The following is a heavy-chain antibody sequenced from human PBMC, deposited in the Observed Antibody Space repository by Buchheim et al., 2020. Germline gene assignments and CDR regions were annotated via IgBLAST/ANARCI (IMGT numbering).Heavy chain of an antibody. V-gene: IGHV3-30*18. D-gene: IGHD1-26*01. Sequence: QVQLVESGGGVVQPGRSLRLSCAASGFTFSSYGMHWVRQAPGKGLEWVAVISYDGSNKYYADSVKGRFTISRDNSKNTPYLQMNSLRAEDTAVYYCAKEEWEPRHGMDVWGQGTT. CDR1: GFTFSSYG. J-gene: IGHJ6*02. CDR3: AKEEWEPRHGMDV. CDR2: ISYDGSNK.